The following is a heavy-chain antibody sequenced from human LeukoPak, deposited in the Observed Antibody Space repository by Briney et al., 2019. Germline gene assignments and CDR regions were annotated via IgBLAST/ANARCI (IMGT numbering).Heavy chain of an antibody. D-gene: IGHD1-7*01. CDR3: ATGLELRTWHMDV. V-gene: IGHV1-24*01. Sequence: ASVKVSCKVSGYTLTELSMHWVRQAPGKGLEWMGGFDPEDGETIYARKFRGRVTMTEDTSTDTAYMELSSLRSEDTAVYYCATGLELRTWHMDVWGKGTTVTVSS. CDR2: FDPEDGET. J-gene: IGHJ6*03. CDR1: GYTLTELS.